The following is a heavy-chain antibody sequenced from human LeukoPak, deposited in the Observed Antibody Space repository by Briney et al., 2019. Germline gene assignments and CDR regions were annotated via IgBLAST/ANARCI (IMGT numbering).Heavy chain of an antibody. J-gene: IGHJ3*02. CDR1: GGTFSSYA. CDR3: ARNTAYGSGSYYRMGYAFDI. V-gene: IGHV1-69*05. Sequence: SVKVSYKASGGTFSSYAISWVRQAPGQGLEWMGGIIPIFGTANYAQKFQGRVTITTDESTSTAYMELSSLRSEDTAVYYCARNTAYGSGSYYRMGYAFDIWGQGTMVTVSS. CDR2: IIPIFGTA. D-gene: IGHD3-10*01.